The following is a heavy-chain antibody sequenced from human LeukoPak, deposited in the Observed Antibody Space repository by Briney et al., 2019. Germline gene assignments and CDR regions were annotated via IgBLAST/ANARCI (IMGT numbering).Heavy chain of an antibody. Sequence: VASVKVSCKASGYTFTSYYMHWVRQAPGQGLEWMGIINPSGGSTSYAQKFQGRVTVTRDTSTTTVHMELRGLRSEDTAVYYCARDQEGFDYWGQGTVVTVSS. CDR2: INPSGGST. CDR3: ARDQEGFDY. J-gene: IGHJ4*02. V-gene: IGHV1-46*01. CDR1: GYTFTSYY.